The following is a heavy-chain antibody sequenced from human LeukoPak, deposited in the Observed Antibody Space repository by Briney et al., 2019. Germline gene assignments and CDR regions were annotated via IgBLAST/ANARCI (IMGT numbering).Heavy chain of an antibody. D-gene: IGHD6-13*01. J-gene: IGHJ4*02. Sequence: SETLSLTCAVSGGSISSSAWWSWVRQPPGKGLEWIGEVYHSGSTNYNSFLKSRVTISVDKSKNQFSLKLTSATAAHTAVYYCARDLGSSWFEPLDYWGQGILVIVSS. V-gene: IGHV4-4*02. CDR1: GGSISSSAW. CDR2: VYHSGST. CDR3: ARDLGSSWFEPLDY.